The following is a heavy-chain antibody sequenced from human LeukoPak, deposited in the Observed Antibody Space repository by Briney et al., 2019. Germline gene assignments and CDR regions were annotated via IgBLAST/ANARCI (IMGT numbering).Heavy chain of an antibody. CDR2: IYYSGST. D-gene: IGHD6-13*01. CDR3: ARDRRFVAAAFDY. CDR1: GGSISSYY. V-gene: IGHV4-59*12. J-gene: IGHJ4*02. Sequence: SETLSLTCTVSGGSISSYYWNWIRQSPGKGLEWIGYIYYSGSTYYNPSLKSRVTISVDTSKNQFSLKLSSVTAADTAVYYCARDRRFVAAAFDYWGQGTLVTVSS.